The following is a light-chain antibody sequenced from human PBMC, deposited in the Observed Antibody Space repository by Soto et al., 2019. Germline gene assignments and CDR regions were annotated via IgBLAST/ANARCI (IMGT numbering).Light chain of an antibody. V-gene: IGLV1-40*01. CDR1: GPNIGAGYD. CDR2: GNT. CDR3: QSYDSSLSGPSFV. Sequence: QSVLTQPPSVSGPPGKRVTFSCLGRGPNIGAGYDVHWYQQLPGTAPKLLIYGNTNRPSGVPDRFSGSKSGTSASLAITGLQAEDEADYYCQSYDSSLSGPSFVFGTGTKLTVL. J-gene: IGLJ1*01.